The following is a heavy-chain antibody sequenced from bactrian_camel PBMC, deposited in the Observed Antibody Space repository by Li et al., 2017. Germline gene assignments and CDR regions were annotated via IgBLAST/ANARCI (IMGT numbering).Heavy chain of an antibody. D-gene: IGHD4*01. Sequence: VQLVESGGGLVQPGGSLRIACAASGFTFSSYAMSWVRQAPGLECEMISTISADGRRFDRDSVKGRFTISRDNAANTLYLQMNSLKPEDTAVYFCAAGLGRILPPITIMTMRVDQLFDYWGQGTQVTVS. CDR3: AAGLGRILPPITIMTMRVDQLFDY. V-gene: IGHV3S67*01. J-gene: IGHJ6*01. CDR1: GFTFSSYA. CDR2: ISADGRR.